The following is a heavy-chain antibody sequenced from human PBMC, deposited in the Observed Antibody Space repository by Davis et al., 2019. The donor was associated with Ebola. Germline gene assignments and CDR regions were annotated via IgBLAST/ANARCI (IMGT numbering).Heavy chain of an antibody. CDR2: IYHSGST. Sequence: GSLRLSCAVSGGSISSSNWWSWVRQPPGKGLEWIGEIYHSGSTNYNPSLKSRVTISVDKSKNQFSLKLSSVTAADTAVYYCARDRSGYDYYYGMDVWGQGTTVTVSS. CDR3: ARDRSGYDYYYGMDV. CDR1: GGSISSSNW. J-gene: IGHJ6*02. V-gene: IGHV4-4*02. D-gene: IGHD5-12*01.